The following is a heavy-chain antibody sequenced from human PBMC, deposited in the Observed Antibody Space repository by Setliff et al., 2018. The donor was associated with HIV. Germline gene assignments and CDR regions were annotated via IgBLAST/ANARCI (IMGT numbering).Heavy chain of an antibody. V-gene: IGHV3-9*03. CDR2: INWNSDSI. J-gene: IGHJ4*02. CDR3: AKGLSSGYYYGLDS. D-gene: IGHD3-22*01. Sequence: PGESLRLSCAASGFTFDDYAMYWVRQAPGKGLEWVSGINWNSDSIGYADSVKGRFTISRDNAKNSLYLQMNSLRAEDMALYYCAKGLSSGYYYGLDSWGQGTLVTVSS. CDR1: GFTFDDYA.